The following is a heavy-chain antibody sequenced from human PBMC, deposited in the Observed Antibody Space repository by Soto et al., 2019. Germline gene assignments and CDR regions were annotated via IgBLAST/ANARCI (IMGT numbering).Heavy chain of an antibody. CDR1: GGSISSYY. V-gene: IGHV4-59*01. D-gene: IGHD2-8*01. CDR3: ARVVAGTNGVCFAY. CDR2: IYYSGST. J-gene: IGHJ4*02. Sequence: SETLSLTCTVSGGSISSYYWSWIRQPPGKGLEWIGYIYYSGSTNYNPSLKSRVTISVDTSKNQFSLKLSSVTAADTAVYYCARVVAGTNGVCFAYWGQGTLVTVSS.